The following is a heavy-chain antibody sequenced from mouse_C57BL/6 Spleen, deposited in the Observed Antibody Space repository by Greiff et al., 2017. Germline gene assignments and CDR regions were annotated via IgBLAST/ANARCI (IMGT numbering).Heavy chain of an antibody. CDR1: GYAFSSSW. V-gene: IGHV1-82*01. D-gene: IGHD1-1*01. CDR2: IYPGDGDT. CDR3: ARGYYGSSPNYFDY. Sequence: VQLQQSGPELVKPGASVKISCKASGYAFSSSWMNWVKQRPGKGLEWIGRIYPGDGDTNYNGKFKGKATLTADKSSSTAYMQLSSLTSEDSAVYFCARGYYGSSPNYFDYWGQGTTLTVSS. J-gene: IGHJ2*01.